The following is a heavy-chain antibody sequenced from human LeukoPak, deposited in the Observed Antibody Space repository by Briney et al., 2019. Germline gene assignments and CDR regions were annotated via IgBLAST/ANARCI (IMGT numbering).Heavy chain of an antibody. CDR3: ARAYDYGGNNDAFDI. Sequence: SVKVSCKASGGTFSSYAISWVRQAPGQGLEWMGRIIPIFGITNYAQKFQGRLTITADKSTTTAYMELSSLRSEDTAVYYCARAYDYGGNNDAFDIWGQGTMVTVSS. CDR2: IIPIFGIT. V-gene: IGHV1-69*04. J-gene: IGHJ3*02. D-gene: IGHD4-23*01. CDR1: GGTFSSYA.